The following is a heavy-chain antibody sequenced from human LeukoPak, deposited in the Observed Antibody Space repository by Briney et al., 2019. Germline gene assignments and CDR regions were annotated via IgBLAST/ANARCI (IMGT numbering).Heavy chain of an antibody. D-gene: IGHD6-19*01. CDR3: ARDGPLNSSGWYGFDY. CDR2: INHSGST. V-gene: IGHV4-34*01. Sequence: SETLSLTCAVYGGSFSGYYWSWIRQPPGKGLEWIGEINHSGSTNYNPSLKSRVTMSVDTSKNQFSLKLSSVTAADTAVYYCARDGPLNSSGWYGFDYWGQGTLVTVSS. CDR1: GGSFSGYY. J-gene: IGHJ4*02.